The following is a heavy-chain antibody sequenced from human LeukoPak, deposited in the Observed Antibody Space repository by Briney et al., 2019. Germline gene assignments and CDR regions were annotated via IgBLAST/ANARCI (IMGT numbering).Heavy chain of an antibody. J-gene: IGHJ5*02. V-gene: IGHV4-39*01. Sequence: SETLSLTCTVSGGSISSYYWGWIRQPPGKGLEWIGSIYYSGSTYYNPSLKSRVTISVDTSKNQFSLKLSSVTAADTAVYYCARQTVGIAVAGARFDPWGQGTLVTVSS. CDR2: IYYSGST. CDR1: GGSISSYY. D-gene: IGHD6-19*01. CDR3: ARQTVGIAVAGARFDP.